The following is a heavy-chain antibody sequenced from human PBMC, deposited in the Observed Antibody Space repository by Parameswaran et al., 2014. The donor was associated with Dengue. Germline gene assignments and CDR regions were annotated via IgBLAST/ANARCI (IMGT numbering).Heavy chain of an antibody. CDR3: ARADGYCSGGSCYIYFQH. CDR1: GGSFSGYY. J-gene: IGHJ1*01. V-gene: IGHV4-59*13. Sequence: GSLRLSCAVYGGSFSGYYWSWIRQPPGKGLEWIGYIYYSGSTNYNPSLKSRVTISVDTSKNQFSLKLSSVTAADTAVYYCARADGYCSGGSCYIYFQHWGQGTLVTVSS. CDR2: IYYSGST. D-gene: IGHD2-15*01.